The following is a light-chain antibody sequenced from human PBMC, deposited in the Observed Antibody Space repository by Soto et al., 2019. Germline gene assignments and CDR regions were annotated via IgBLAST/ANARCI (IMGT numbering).Light chain of an antibody. CDR3: QQHNSYPWT. CDR2: DAS. V-gene: IGKV1-5*01. J-gene: IGKJ1*01. Sequence: DIQMTQSPSTLSASVGDRVTITCRASQSISSWLAWYQQKPGKAPKLLIYDASSLESGVPSRFSGSGSGTEFTLTISSLQPDDFGAYFCQQHNSYPWTFGQGTKGEIK. CDR1: QSISSW.